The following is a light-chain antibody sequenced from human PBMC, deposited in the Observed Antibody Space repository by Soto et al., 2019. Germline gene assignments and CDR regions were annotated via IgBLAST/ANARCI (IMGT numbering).Light chain of an antibody. J-gene: IGKJ4*01. Sequence: EIVLTQSPATLSLSPGERATLSCGASQSVNTFLAWYQQKPGQAPRLVISDASNRATGIPARFSGSGSGTNFTLTISSLEPEDFAVYYCQQRFNWPGLTFGGGTKVDIK. V-gene: IGKV3-11*01. CDR1: QSVNTF. CDR2: DAS. CDR3: QQRFNWPGLT.